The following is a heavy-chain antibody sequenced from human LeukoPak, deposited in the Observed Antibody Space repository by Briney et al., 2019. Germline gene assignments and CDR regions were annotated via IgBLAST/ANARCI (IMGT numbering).Heavy chain of an antibody. V-gene: IGHV3-53*01. CDR2: IYSGGST. CDR1: GFTVSSNY. J-gene: IGHJ6*02. D-gene: IGHD2-15*01. Sequence: GGSLRLSCAASGFTVSSNYMSWVRQAPGKGLEWVSVIYSGGSTYYADSVKGRFTISRDNSKNTLYLQMNSLRAEDTAVYYCARERRYCSGGSCYYYGMDVWGQGTTVTVSS. CDR3: ARERRYCSGGSCYYYGMDV.